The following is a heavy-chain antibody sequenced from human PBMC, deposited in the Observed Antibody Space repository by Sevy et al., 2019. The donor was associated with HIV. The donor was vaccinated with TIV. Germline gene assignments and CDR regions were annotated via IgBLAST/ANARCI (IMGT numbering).Heavy chain of an antibody. CDR3: ARRNDFDI. CDR1: GGSINSDH. Sequence: SETLSLTCTVSGGSINSDHWNWIRQPPGKGLEWIGYVYYTGGTNYNPSLKNRVTISVDKAKNQFSLKLTSVTAADTAVYYCARRNDFDIWGQGTMVTVSS. V-gene: IGHV4-59*08. J-gene: IGHJ3*02. CDR2: VYYTGGT.